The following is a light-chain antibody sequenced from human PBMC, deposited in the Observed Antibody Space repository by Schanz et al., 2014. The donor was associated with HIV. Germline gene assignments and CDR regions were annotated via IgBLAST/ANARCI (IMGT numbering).Light chain of an antibody. CDR2: DVS. Sequence: QSALTQPASVSGSPGQSITVSCTGTSSDVGSYIYVSWYQQHPGKAPKLMIYDVSNRPSGVSNRFSGSKSGSAASLTISGLQAEDEADYYCSSCTTSNTLVFGGGTKLTVL. J-gene: IGLJ3*02. CDR3: SSCTTSNTLV. V-gene: IGLV2-14*03. CDR1: SSDVGSYIY.